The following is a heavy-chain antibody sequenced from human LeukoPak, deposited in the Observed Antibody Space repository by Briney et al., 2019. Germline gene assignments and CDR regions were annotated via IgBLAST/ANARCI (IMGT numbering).Heavy chain of an antibody. CDR2: INTDESTT. CDR1: GFTFSSYW. Sequence: GGSLRLSCAASGFTFSSYWMHWVRQAPGKGLVWVSRINTDESTTYYADSVKGRFTISRDNSKNTLYLQVNSLRAEDTAVYYCAKEGGIQLWLPINYWGQGTLVTVSS. V-gene: IGHV3-74*01. D-gene: IGHD5-18*01. J-gene: IGHJ4*02. CDR3: AKEGGIQLWLPINY.